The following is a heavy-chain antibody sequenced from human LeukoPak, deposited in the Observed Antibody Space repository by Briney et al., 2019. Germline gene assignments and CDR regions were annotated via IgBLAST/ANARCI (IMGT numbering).Heavy chain of an antibody. J-gene: IGHJ4*02. D-gene: IGHD2-8*02. CDR1: GFTFSSYS. V-gene: IGHV3-21*01. CDR3: ARDRSGVIDY. CDR2: ISSSSSYI. Sequence: GGSLRLSCAASGFTFSSYSMNWVRQAPGKGLEWVSSISSSSSYIYYADSVKGRFTISRDNAKNPLYLQMNSLRAEDTAVYYCARDRSGVIDYWGQGTLVTVSS.